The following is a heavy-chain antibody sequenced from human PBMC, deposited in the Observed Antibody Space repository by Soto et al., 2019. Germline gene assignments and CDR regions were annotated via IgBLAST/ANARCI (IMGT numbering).Heavy chain of an antibody. CDR2: IYYSGST. J-gene: IGHJ4*02. V-gene: IGHV4-31*03. CDR3: ASQPYSSSSPFDY. Sequence: SETLSLTCTVSGGSISSGGYYWSWIRQHPGKGLEWIGYIYYSGSTYYNPSLKSRVTISVDTSKNQFSLKLSSVTAADTAVYYCASQPYSSSSPFDYWGQGTLVAVSS. D-gene: IGHD6-6*01. CDR1: GGSISSGGYY.